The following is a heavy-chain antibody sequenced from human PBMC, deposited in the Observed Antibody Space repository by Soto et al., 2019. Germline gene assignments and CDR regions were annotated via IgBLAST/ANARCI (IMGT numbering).Heavy chain of an antibody. J-gene: IGHJ4*02. Sequence: VGSLRLSCAASGFTFSEYYMSWFRQAPGKGLEWVSYISGSGSTIHDADSVKGRFTISRDNAKNSLYLQMNSLRAEDTAVYYCARVGSIAAAGTPDYWGQGTLVTVSS. D-gene: IGHD6-13*01. CDR3: ARVGSIAAAGTPDY. V-gene: IGHV3-11*01. CDR1: GFTFSEYY. CDR2: ISGSGSTI.